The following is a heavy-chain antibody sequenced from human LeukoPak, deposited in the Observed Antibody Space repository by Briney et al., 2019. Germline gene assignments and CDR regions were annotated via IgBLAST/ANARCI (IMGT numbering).Heavy chain of an antibody. D-gene: IGHD6-19*01. CDR3: ARGGMAGIGGI. V-gene: IGHV4-59*12. CDR1: GGSISSYY. CDR2: ICYSGST. J-gene: IGHJ3*02. Sequence: SETLSLTCTVSGGSISSYYWSWIRQPPGKGLEWIGYICYSGSTNYNPSLKSRVTISVDTSKNQFSMKLTSVTAADTAMYYCARGGMAGIGGIWGQGTMVTVSS.